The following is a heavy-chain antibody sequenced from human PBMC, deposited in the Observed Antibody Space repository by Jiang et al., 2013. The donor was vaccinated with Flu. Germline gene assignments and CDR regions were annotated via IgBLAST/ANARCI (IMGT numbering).Heavy chain of an antibody. CDR3: ARTSMDGAFDI. Sequence: KPTQTLTLTCTFSGFSLSTSGVGVGWIRRPPGKALEWLALIYGEDDKRYSPSLKSRLTITKDTSKNQVVLTMTNMDPVDTATYYCARTSMDGAFDIWGQGTMVTVSS. V-gene: IGHV2-5*02. D-gene: IGHD5-18*01. J-gene: IGHJ3*02. CDR1: GFSLSTSGVG. CDR2: IYGEDDK.